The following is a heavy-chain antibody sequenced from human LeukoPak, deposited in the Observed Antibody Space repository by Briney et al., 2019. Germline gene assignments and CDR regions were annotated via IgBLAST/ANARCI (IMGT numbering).Heavy chain of an antibody. CDR3: ARGGGYASPIGY. Sequence: PSETLSLTCTVSGGSISTYYWSWIRQPPGKGLEWIGYIVHSGRTNYYPSLKRRVTISVDTSKNQFSLKLSSVTAADTAVYYCARGGGYASPIGYWGQGALVTVSS. D-gene: IGHD5-12*01. CDR1: GGSISTYY. V-gene: IGHV4-59*01. CDR2: IVHSGRT. J-gene: IGHJ4*02.